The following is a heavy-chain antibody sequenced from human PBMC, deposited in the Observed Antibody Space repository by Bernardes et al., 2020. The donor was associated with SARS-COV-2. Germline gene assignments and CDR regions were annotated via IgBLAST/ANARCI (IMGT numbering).Heavy chain of an antibody. J-gene: IGHJ4*02. CDR2: ISAYNGNT. CDR3: ARRMGGFDYDY. Sequence: ASVKVSCKASGYTFTSYGFSWVRQAPGQGLEWMGWISAYNGNTKYAQKFQDRVTMTTDTSTSTAYMELRSLRSDDTAIYYCARRMGGFDYDYWGQGTLVTVSS. V-gene: IGHV1-18*01. CDR1: GYTFTSYG. D-gene: IGHD5-12*01.